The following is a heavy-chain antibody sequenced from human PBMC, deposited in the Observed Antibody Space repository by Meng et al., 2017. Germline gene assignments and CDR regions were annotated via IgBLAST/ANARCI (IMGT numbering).Heavy chain of an antibody. V-gene: IGHV4-34*01. CDR2: INHSGST. J-gene: IGHJ4*02. Sequence: QVQLRQWGAGLLKPSETLSLTCAVYGGSFSGYYWSWIRQPPGKGLEWIGEINHSGSTNYNPSLKSRVTISVDTSKNQFSLKLSSVTAADTAVYYCARDTVEAYCGGDCCPLGYWGQGTLVTVSS. CDR1: GGSFSGYY. D-gene: IGHD2-21*02. CDR3: ARDTVEAYCGGDCCPLGY.